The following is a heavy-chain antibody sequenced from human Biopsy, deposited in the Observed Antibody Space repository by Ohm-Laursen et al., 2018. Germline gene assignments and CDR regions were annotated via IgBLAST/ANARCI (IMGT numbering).Heavy chain of an antibody. CDR2: SSAYNGKT. V-gene: IGHV1-18*01. J-gene: IGHJ4*02. CDR3: ARDRPSVSTYGVD. D-gene: IGHD3-3*01. Sequence: VSVKVSCKASGYTFTDYHIHWVRQAPEHGLEWMGWSSAYNGKTNYAQKFQGRLTMTTDTSTSTAYMELRSLRSDDTAVYYCARDRPSVSTYGVDWGQGTLVTVSS. CDR1: GYTFTDYH.